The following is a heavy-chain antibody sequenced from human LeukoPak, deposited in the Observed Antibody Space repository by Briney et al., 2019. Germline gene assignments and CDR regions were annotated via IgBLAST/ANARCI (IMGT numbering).Heavy chain of an antibody. CDR2: IWYDGNNK. Sequence: GGSLRLACAASGFTFSSYGMHWVRQAPGKGLEWVAVIWYDGNNKYYADSVKGRFTISRDNSKNTLYLQMNSLRAEDTAVYYCARGDGGLWFGELFGYYYGMDVWGKGTTVTVSS. CDR1: GFTFSSYG. CDR3: ARGDGGLWFGELFGYYYGMDV. D-gene: IGHD3-10*01. J-gene: IGHJ6*04. V-gene: IGHV3-33*01.